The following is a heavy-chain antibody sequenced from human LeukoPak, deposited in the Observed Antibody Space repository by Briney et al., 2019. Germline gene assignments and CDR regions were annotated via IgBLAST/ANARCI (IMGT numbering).Heavy chain of an antibody. J-gene: IGHJ4*02. CDR2: INPNSGGT. V-gene: IGHV1-2*02. CDR3: ARGVVVVAATLVWYFDY. Sequence: ASVKVSCKASGYTFTSYYMHWVRQAPGQGLEWMGWINPNSGGTNYAQKFQGRVTMTRDTSISTAYMELSRLRSDDTAVYYCARGVVVVAATLVWYFDYWGQGTLVTVSS. CDR1: GYTFTSYY. D-gene: IGHD2-15*01.